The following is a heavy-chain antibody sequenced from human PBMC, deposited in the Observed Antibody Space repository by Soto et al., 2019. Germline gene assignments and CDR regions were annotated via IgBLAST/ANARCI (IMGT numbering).Heavy chain of an antibody. Sequence: GGSLRHSGVDAESVFSDDYMIWIRQAPGKGLEWISYIDTSSTKIYYADSVKGRFTISRDNAKNSLYLEMNSLRDEDTAVYYCASHYDMWSGYLSPVDYWGQGTLVTVSS. V-gene: IGHV3-11*01. D-gene: IGHD3-3*01. J-gene: IGHJ4*02. CDR1: ESVFSDDY. CDR2: IDTSSTKI. CDR3: ASHYDMWSGYLSPVDY.